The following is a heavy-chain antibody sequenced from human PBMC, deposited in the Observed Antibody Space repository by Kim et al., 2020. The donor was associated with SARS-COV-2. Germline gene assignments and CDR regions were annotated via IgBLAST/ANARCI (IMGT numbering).Heavy chain of an antibody. Sequence: KAALKSRVTISLDTSKNHFSLNLTAVTAADTAVYYCARQLAVASKAYFDYWGQGTLVTVSS. D-gene: IGHD6-19*01. J-gene: IGHJ4*02. CDR3: ARQLAVASKAYFDY. V-gene: IGHV4-39*01.